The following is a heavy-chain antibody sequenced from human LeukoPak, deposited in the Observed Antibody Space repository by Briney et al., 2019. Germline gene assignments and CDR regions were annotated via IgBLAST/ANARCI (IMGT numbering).Heavy chain of an antibody. Sequence: PSETLSLTCAVSGYSISSGYYWGWIRQPPGKGLEWIGSIYHSGSTYYNPSLKSRVTISVDTSKNQFSLKLSSVTAADTAVYYCARAVGHYHSTGYRYYFDYWGQGTLVTVSS. J-gene: IGHJ4*02. CDR1: GYSISSGYY. D-gene: IGHD3-22*01. CDR2: IYHSGST. V-gene: IGHV4-38-2*01. CDR3: ARAVGHYHSTGYRYYFDY.